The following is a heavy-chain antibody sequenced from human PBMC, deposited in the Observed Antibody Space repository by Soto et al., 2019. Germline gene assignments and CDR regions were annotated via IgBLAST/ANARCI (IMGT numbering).Heavy chain of an antibody. CDR3: AREYCTNGVCYIDAFDI. Sequence: ASVKVSCKASGYTFTGYYMHWVRQAPGQGLEWMGWINPNSGGTNYAQKFQGWVTMTRDTSISTACMELSRLRSDDTAVYYCAREYCTNGVCYIDAFDIWGQGTMVTVSS. CDR2: INPNSGGT. J-gene: IGHJ3*02. D-gene: IGHD2-8*01. V-gene: IGHV1-2*04. CDR1: GYTFTGYY.